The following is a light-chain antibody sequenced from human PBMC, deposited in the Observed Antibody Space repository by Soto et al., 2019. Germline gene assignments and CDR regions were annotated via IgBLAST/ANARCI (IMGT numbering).Light chain of an antibody. Sequence: DIQLTQSPSFLSASVGDRVTITCRASQGISSYLAWYQQKPGKAPKLLIYTASTLQSGVPSRFSGSGSGTEFTLTISSLQPEDFATYYCQRLDNYPRTFGQGTKVDIK. V-gene: IGKV1-9*01. CDR3: QRLDNYPRT. CDR2: TAS. CDR1: QGISSY. J-gene: IGKJ1*01.